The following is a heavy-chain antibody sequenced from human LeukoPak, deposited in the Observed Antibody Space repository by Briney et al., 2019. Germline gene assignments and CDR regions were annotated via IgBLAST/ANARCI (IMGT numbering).Heavy chain of an antibody. CDR2: IYGGGRT. Sequence: GGSLRLSCAASGFPVSSYYMSWVRQAPGKGPEWVSVIYGGGRTHYAESVKGRFTISRDNAKNSLHLQMSSLRAEDTAVYYWARDLRSENDYWGQGTLVTVSS. V-gene: IGHV3-53*01. CDR1: GFPVSSYY. CDR3: ARDLRSENDY. J-gene: IGHJ4*02.